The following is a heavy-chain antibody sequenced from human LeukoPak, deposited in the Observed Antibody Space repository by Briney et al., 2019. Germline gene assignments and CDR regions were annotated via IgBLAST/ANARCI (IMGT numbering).Heavy chain of an antibody. D-gene: IGHD2-2*01. Sequence: ASVTVSCKASGYTFTGYYMHWVRQAPGQGLEWMGWINPNSGGTSYAQKFQGRVTMTRDTSISTAYMELSRLRSDDTAVYYCARGRCSSRSCYLFDYWGQGTLVTVSS. J-gene: IGHJ4*02. CDR1: GYTFTGYY. CDR3: ARGRCSSRSCYLFDY. V-gene: IGHV1-2*02. CDR2: INPNSGGT.